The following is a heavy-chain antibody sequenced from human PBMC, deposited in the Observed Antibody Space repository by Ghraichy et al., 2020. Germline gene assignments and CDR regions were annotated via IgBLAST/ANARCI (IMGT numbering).Heavy chain of an antibody. Sequence: SETLSLTCTVSGGSISSSSYFWGWIRQPPGKGLEWIGTIYYSGSTYYNPSLKSRVTISVDTSKNQFSLKLSSVTAADTAVYYCARSSGYSYGPLFDYWGQGTLVTVSS. J-gene: IGHJ4*02. CDR1: GGSISSSSYF. V-gene: IGHV4-39*01. D-gene: IGHD5-18*01. CDR3: ARSSGYSYGPLFDY. CDR2: IYYSGST.